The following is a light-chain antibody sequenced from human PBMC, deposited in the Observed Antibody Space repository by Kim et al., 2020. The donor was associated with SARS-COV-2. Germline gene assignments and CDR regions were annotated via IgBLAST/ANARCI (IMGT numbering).Light chain of an antibody. Sequence: AIQMTQSPSSLSASVGDRVIISCRANQDIRKDLAWYQQIPGRAPKLLIYAASTLQSGVPSRFGGSGSGTDFTLTISNLQPEDFATYYCLQDFNYPRTFGQGTKVDIK. V-gene: IGKV1-6*01. J-gene: IGKJ1*01. CDR2: AAS. CDR3: LQDFNYPRT. CDR1: QDIRKD.